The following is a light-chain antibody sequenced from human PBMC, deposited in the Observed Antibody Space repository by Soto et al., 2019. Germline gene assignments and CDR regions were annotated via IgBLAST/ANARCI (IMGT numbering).Light chain of an antibody. CDR3: QQYGNSPLT. V-gene: IGKV3-20*01. Sequence: ETVLTQSPGTLSLSPGERSTLSCRPSQSVSNNYLAWYHQKTGQAPRLLIYGASNRATGIPDRFSGSGSGTDFTLTISRLEPEDVAGYYCQQYGNSPLTFGGGTKV. CDR2: GAS. J-gene: IGKJ4*01. CDR1: QSVSNNY.